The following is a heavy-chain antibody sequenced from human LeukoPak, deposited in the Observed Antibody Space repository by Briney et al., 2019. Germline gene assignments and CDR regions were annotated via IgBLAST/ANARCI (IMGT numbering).Heavy chain of an antibody. CDR2: INPNSGGT. V-gene: IGHV1-2*02. D-gene: IGHD3-10*01. CDR3: ARGGDYYGSGSYFV. Sequence: ASVKVSCKTSGYTFTGYYMHWVRQAPGQGLEWMGWINPNSGGTNYAQKFQGRVTMTRETSISTAYMELSRLRSDDTAVYYCARGGDYYGSGSYFVWGQGTMVTVSS. J-gene: IGHJ3*01. CDR1: GYTFTGYY.